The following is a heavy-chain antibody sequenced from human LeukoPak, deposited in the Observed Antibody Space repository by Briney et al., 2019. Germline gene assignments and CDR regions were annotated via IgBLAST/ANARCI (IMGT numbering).Heavy chain of an antibody. J-gene: IGHJ4*02. CDR1: GFTFRRHA. D-gene: IGHD2-2*01. CDR2: LSGSGGDT. V-gene: IGHV3-23*01. Sequence: GGSLRLSCAASGFTFRRHAMSGVRKAPGKGLEWVSSLSGSGGDTYYAEPVKGRFTISRDNSKNTVYLQMNSLRAEDTAVYYCAKDPYGTRYFDYWGQGTLVTVSS. CDR3: AKDPYGTRYFDY.